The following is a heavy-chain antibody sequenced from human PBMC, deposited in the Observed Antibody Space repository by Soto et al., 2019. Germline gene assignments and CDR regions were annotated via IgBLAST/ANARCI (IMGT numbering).Heavy chain of an antibody. D-gene: IGHD4-17*01. Sequence: QVQLVQSGAEVKKPGASVKVSCKASGYTFTSYYMHWVRQAPGQGLEWMGIINPSGGSTSYAQKFQGRVNMASDASTSTVYMELSSLRSEDTAVYYCARDALLRTTVTTLLLNYWGQGTLVTVSS. CDR2: INPSGGST. V-gene: IGHV1-46*01. CDR3: ARDALLRTTVTTLLLNY. J-gene: IGHJ4*02. CDR1: GYTFTSYY.